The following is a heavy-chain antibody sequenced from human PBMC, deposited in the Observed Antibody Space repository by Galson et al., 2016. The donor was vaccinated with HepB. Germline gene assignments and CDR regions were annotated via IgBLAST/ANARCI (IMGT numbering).Heavy chain of an antibody. CDR1: GFTFSSYW. CDR2: INSDESNT. D-gene: IGHD3-10*01. Sequence: SLRLSCAASGFTFSSYWMHWVRRAPGKGLVWVSRINSDESNTNYADSVKGRFTISRDNAKNTLYLQMNSLRAEDTAVYYCARGGGNYYFDYWGQGNLVTVSS. J-gene: IGHJ4*02. CDR3: ARGGGNYYFDY. V-gene: IGHV3-74*01.